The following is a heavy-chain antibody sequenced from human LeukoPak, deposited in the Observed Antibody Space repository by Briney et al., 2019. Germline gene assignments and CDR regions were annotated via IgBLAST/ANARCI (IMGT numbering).Heavy chain of an antibody. V-gene: IGHV3-21*01. CDR1: GFTFSSYS. Sequence: GGSLRLSCAASGFTFSSYSMNWVRQAPGKGLEWVSSISSSSSYIYYAGSVKGRFTISRDNAKNSLYLQMNSLRAEDTAVYYCARGREEQLVYNWFDPWGQGTLVTVSS. CDR3: ARGREEQLVYNWFDP. D-gene: IGHD6-13*01. J-gene: IGHJ5*02. CDR2: ISSSSSYI.